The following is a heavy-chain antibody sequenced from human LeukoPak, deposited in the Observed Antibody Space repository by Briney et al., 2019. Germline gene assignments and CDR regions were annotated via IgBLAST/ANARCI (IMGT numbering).Heavy chain of an antibody. D-gene: IGHD2-15*01. CDR2: ISYDGSIS. Sequence: GGSLRLSCAASGFTSNSYAVHWVRQAPGKGLEWVAVISYDGSISFYAASVKGRFTISRDNSKNTLYLQMNSLRAEDTALYFCARDRRYCSGGSCYFDYFFDYWGQGTLVTVSS. CDR1: GFTSNSYA. CDR3: ARDRRYCSGGSCYFDYFFDY. J-gene: IGHJ4*02. V-gene: IGHV3-30-3*01.